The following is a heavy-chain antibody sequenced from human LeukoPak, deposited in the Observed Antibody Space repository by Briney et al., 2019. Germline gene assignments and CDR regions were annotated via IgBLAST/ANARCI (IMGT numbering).Heavy chain of an antibody. Sequence: GGSLRLSCAASGFTFSSYAMSWVRQAPGKGLEWVSVISGSGGSTYYADSVKGRFTISRDNSKNTLYLQMSSLRDEDTAVYFCAKDRIAARNNFDYWGQGTLVTVSS. D-gene: IGHD6-6*01. CDR2: ISGSGGST. CDR1: GFTFSSYA. CDR3: AKDRIAARNNFDY. V-gene: IGHV3-23*01. J-gene: IGHJ4*02.